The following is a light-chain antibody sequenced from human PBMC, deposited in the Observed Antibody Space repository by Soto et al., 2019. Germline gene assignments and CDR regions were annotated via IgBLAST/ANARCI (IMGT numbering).Light chain of an antibody. V-gene: IGKV3-20*01. CDR1: QSVSSKS. CDR2: GAS. J-gene: IGKJ1*01. CDR3: HQYGSSPWT. Sequence: EIVLTQSPGTLSLSPGERATLSCWASQSVSSKSLAWYQQKPGQAPRLLIYGASSRATGIPDRFSGSGSGTDFTLTISRLEPEDFAVYSCHQYGSSPWTFDQGTKLEIK.